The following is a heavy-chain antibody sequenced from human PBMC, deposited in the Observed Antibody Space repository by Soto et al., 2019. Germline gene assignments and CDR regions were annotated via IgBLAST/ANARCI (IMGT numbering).Heavy chain of an antibody. CDR3: AKSLVARPYDY. CDR1: GFTFSSYA. CDR2: ISGSGGNT. J-gene: IGHJ4*02. D-gene: IGHD6-6*01. V-gene: IGHV3-23*01. Sequence: EVPLLESGGGLVQPGGSLRLSCAASGFTFSSYAMSWVRQAPGKGLDWVSAISGSGGNTYYADSVKGRFTISRDNSKNTLYLQMNSLRAEDTAVYYCAKSLVARPYDYWGQGTLVTVSS.